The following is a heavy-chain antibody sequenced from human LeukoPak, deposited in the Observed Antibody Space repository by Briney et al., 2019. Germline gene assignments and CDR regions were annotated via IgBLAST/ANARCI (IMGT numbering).Heavy chain of an antibody. J-gene: IGHJ6*02. CDR1: GYTFTSYY. CDR3: ARNTYYYGMDV. CDR2: INPSGGST. V-gene: IGHV1-46*01. Sequence: ASVKVSCKASGYTFTSYYMHWVRQAPGQGLEWMGIINPSGGSTSYAQKFQGRVTMTRDTSTSTAYMELRSLRSDDTAVYYCARNTYYYGMDVWGQGTTVTVSS.